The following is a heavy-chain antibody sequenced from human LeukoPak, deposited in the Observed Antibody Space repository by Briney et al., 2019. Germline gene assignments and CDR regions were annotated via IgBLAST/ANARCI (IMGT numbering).Heavy chain of an antibody. CDR1: GGSISSSNW. Sequence: SETLSLTCAVSGGSISSSNWWSWVRQPPGKGLEWIGEIYHSGSTNYNPSLKSRVTISVDTSKNQFSLKLSSVTAADTAVYYCARVGTIFGVVIEENWFDPWGQGTLVTVSS. CDR3: ARVGTIFGVVIEENWFDP. J-gene: IGHJ5*02. V-gene: IGHV4-4*02. CDR2: IYHSGST. D-gene: IGHD3-3*01.